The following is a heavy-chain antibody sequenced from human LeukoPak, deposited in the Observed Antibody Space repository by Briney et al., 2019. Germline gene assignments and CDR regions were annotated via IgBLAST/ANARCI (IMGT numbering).Heavy chain of an antibody. Sequence: ASVKVSCKASGYTFIGYYMHWVRQAPGQGLEWMGWINPNSGGTNYAQKFQGRVTMTRDTSISTAYMELSRLRSDDTAVYYCARDLVAYYYDSSGPLDYWGQGTLVTVSS. CDR1: GYTFIGYY. J-gene: IGHJ4*02. V-gene: IGHV1-2*02. D-gene: IGHD3-22*01. CDR3: ARDLVAYYYDSSGPLDY. CDR2: INPNSGGT.